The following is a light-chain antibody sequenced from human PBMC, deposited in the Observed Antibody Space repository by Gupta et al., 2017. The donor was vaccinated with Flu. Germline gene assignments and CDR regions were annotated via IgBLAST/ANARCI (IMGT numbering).Light chain of an antibody. CDR3: QFQHT. CDR1: QSISRL. CDR2: KTC. J-gene: IGKJ2*01. V-gene: IGKV1-5*03. Sequence: DIQMTQFPSTLSASVGDRVTITCRASQSISRLLAGYQQKPGKAPKIRFYKTCRLNTGVIARFRGSVSVTEFTRTSKNVETDDSETYDGQFQHTFGQGTKLEIK.